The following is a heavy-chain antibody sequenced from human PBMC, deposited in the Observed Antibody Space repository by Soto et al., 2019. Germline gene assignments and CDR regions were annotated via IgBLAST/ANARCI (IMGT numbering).Heavy chain of an antibody. D-gene: IGHD3-9*01. V-gene: IGHV3-48*01. CDR1: GFTFSSYS. Sequence: GGSLRLSCAASGFTFSSYSMNWVRQAPGKGLEWVSYISSSSSTIYYADSVKGRFTISRDNAKNSLYLQMNSLRAEDTAVYYCARDKGPLRYFDWVPSWGQGTLVTVSS. CDR3: ARDKGPLRYFDWVPS. CDR2: ISSSSSTI. J-gene: IGHJ5*02.